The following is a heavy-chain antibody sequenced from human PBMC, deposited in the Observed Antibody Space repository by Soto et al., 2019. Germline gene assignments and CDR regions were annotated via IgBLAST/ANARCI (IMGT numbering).Heavy chain of an antibody. V-gene: IGHV3-7*05. CDR1: GFTFSSYW. D-gene: IGHD5-12*01. J-gene: IGHJ4*02. CDR2: IKQDGSEK. CDR3: ARGRNEWLQYDYYFDY. Sequence: GGSLRLSCAASGFTFSSYWMSWVRQAPGKGLEWVANIKQDGSEKYYVDSVKGRFTISRDNAKNSLYLQMNSLRAEDTAVYYCARGRNEWLQYDYYFDYWGQGTLVTVSS.